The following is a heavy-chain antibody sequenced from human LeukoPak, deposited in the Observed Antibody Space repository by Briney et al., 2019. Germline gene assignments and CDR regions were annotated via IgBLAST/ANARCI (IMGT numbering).Heavy chain of an antibody. J-gene: IGHJ4*02. CDR1: GDSISSFY. Sequence: PSETLSLTCTVSGDSISSFYWSWIRQPAGKGLEWIGRIYTTGSTNYNPSLKSRVTMSVDTSKNHFSLELTSVTAADTAVYYCARGIAAAAKQGGFDFWGQGTLVTVSS. D-gene: IGHD6-13*01. CDR3: ARGIAAAAKQGGFDF. CDR2: IYTTGST. V-gene: IGHV4-4*07.